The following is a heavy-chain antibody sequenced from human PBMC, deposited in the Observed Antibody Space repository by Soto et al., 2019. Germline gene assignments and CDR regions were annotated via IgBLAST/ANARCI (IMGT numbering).Heavy chain of an antibody. CDR3: ARSPLGYSSSWYYYGMDF. Sequence: PGESLKISCKGSGYSFTSYWISWVRQMPGKGLEWMGRIDPSDSYTNYSPSFQGHVTISADKSISTAYLQWSSLKASDTAMYYCARSPLGYSSSWYYYGMDFRGQGTKVTVSS. CDR1: GYSFTSYW. J-gene: IGHJ6*02. D-gene: IGHD6-13*01. V-gene: IGHV5-10-1*01. CDR2: IDPSDSYT.